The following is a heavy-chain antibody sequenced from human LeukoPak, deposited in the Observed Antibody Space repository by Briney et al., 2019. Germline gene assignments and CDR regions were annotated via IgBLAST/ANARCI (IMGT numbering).Heavy chain of an antibody. Sequence: GGSLRLSCSASGFTFSSYAMHWVRQAPGKGLEYVSAISSNGGSTYYADSVKGRFTISRDNSKNTLYLQMNSLRAEDTAVYYCAKELSGSYLDAFDIWGQGTMVTVSS. CDR1: GFTFSSYA. CDR3: AKELSGSYLDAFDI. CDR2: ISSNGGST. V-gene: IGHV3-64*04. D-gene: IGHD1-26*01. J-gene: IGHJ3*02.